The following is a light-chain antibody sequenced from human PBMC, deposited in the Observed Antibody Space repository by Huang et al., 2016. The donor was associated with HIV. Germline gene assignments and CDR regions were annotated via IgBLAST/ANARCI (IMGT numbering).Light chain of an antibody. V-gene: IGKV1-39*01. CDR3: QQSYDTPRT. CDR2: SAS. J-gene: IGKJ1*01. CDR1: QTISIS. Sequence: DLQMTQSPSSLSASVGDRVSITCRASQTISISFHWFQQRPGRAPEVLIYSASTLRSGVPSRFSGSGAGTDFTLTINSLQPEDFATDYCQQSYDTPRTFGQGTKVEVK.